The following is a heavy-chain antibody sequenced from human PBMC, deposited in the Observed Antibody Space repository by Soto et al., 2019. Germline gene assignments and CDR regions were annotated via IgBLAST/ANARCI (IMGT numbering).Heavy chain of an antibody. Sequence: EVQLVETGGGLIQPGGSLRLSCAASGFTVSSNYMSWVRQAPGKGLEWVSVIYRGGSTYYADSVKGGCTSSRDNSKNTLYLQLTSRRAEDTAVYYCARDGGYVGYWGQGTLVTVSS. CDR1: GFTVSSNY. V-gene: IGHV3-53*02. D-gene: IGHD3-16*01. CDR2: IYRGGST. J-gene: IGHJ4*02. CDR3: ARDGGYVGY.